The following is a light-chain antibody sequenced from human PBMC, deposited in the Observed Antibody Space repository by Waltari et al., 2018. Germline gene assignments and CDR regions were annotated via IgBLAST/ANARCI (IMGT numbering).Light chain of an antibody. CDR2: GTA. CDR1: ESVSGH. Sequence: EIVMTQSPATLSVSPGDRATLSGRDSESVSGHLAWSQQKPRHTPRLLIYGTANRATGLPARFSGSGCGTEFTLTISSRQSEDFAVYHCQQYKMWPQTFGQGTKVEIQ. J-gene: IGKJ1*01. CDR3: QQYKMWPQT. V-gene: IGKV3-15*01.